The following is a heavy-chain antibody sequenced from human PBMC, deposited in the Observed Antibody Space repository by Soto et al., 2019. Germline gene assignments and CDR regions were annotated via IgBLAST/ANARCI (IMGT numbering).Heavy chain of an antibody. CDR3: ARAGVPGYYDSSGYVAHAFDI. CDR2: ISAYSGNT. D-gene: IGHD3-22*01. Sequence: SVKVYCKAAGYTFTSYGISWVRQAPVQGLEWMGWISAYSGNTNYAQKLQGRVTMTTDTSTSTAYMELRSLRSDDTAVYYCARAGVPGYYDSSGYVAHAFDIWGQGTMVTVSS. J-gene: IGHJ3*02. CDR1: GYTFTSYG. V-gene: IGHV1-18*01.